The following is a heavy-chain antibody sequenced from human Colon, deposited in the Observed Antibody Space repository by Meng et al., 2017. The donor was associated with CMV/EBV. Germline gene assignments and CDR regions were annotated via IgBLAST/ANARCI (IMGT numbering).Heavy chain of an antibody. V-gene: IGHV3-21*01. CDR3: VRFGDEMPTD. Sequence: GESLMISCAASGFIFSNYRMSWVRQAPGKGLEWVSSINTRSSGTFYADAVKGRFPISRDNAKNTLHLQMDSLRGEDTAVYYCVRFGDEMPTDWGQGTLVTVSS. CDR1: GFIFSNYR. J-gene: IGHJ4*02. D-gene: IGHD5-24*01. CDR2: INTRSSGT.